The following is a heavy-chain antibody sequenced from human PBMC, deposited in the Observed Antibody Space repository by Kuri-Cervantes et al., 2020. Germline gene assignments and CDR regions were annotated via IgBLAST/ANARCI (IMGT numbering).Heavy chain of an antibody. CDR1: GFTFSEYS. V-gene: IGHV3-9*01. CDR3: AEDWGFGRENYFGY. CDR2: ISWNSGSI. D-gene: IGHD7-27*01. J-gene: IGHJ4*02. Sequence: GGSLRLSCAASGFTFSEYSMNWVRQAPGKGLEWVSVISWNSGSIDYADSVKGRFTISRDNAKNSLYLQMNGLRPEDTALYYCAEDWGFGRENYFGYWGQGTLVTVSS.